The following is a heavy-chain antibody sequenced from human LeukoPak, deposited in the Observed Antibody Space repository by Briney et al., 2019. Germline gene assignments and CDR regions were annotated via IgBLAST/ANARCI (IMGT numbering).Heavy chain of an antibody. V-gene: IGHV4-34*01. CDR1: GGSFSGYY. Sequence: SETLSLTCAVYGGSFSGYYWSWIRQPPGKGLEWSGEINHSGSTNYNPSLKSRVTISVDTSKNQFSLRLSSVTAADTAVYYCARPVSYDSSGYYPFDYWGQGTLVTVSS. CDR2: INHSGST. CDR3: ARPVSYDSSGYYPFDY. J-gene: IGHJ4*02. D-gene: IGHD3-22*01.